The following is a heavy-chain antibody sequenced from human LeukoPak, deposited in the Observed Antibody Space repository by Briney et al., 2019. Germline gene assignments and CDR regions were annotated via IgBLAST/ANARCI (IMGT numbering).Heavy chain of an antibody. V-gene: IGHV4-34*01. CDR1: GGSLNGYY. CDR3: ARLGSVGYYNYQYMDI. CDR2: INHIGNT. D-gene: IGHD3-10*01. Sequence: SETLSLTCAVNGGSLNGYYWSWLRQPPGKGLEWIGEINHIGNTNYDPSLRSRVTISVDTSKNQFSLSLTSATAADTAVYFCARLGSVGYYNYQYMDIWGNGTTVTVSS. J-gene: IGHJ6*03.